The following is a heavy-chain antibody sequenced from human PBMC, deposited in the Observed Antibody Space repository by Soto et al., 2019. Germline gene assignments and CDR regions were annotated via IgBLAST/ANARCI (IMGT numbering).Heavy chain of an antibody. Sequence: PGGSQRLSCAASGFPFSSYAVSWVRQAPGKGLDWVSAISGIGGSTYYADSVNGRFTISRDNSKNTLYLQMNSLRAEDTAVYYCGKDGAPYSSGWYRYNCFAPWGQEPLV. J-gene: IGHJ5*02. D-gene: IGHD6-19*01. CDR2: ISGIGGST. V-gene: IGHV3-23*01. CDR1: GFPFSSYA. CDR3: GKDGAPYSSGWYRYNCFAP.